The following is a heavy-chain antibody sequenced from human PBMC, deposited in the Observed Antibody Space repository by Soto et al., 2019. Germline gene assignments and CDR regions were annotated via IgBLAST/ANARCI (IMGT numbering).Heavy chain of an antibody. D-gene: IGHD1-26*01. J-gene: IGHJ4*02. CDR3: ARVGMQSGTYGR. Sequence: GGSLRLSCAASGFGFRSHWMSWVRQAPGEGLEWVANIKEDGSEKYYLDSVKGRFTISRDNANNLLYLQMNNLRAADTAVYYCARVGMQSGTYGRWGQGTLVTASS. V-gene: IGHV3-7*01. CDR2: IKEDGSEK. CDR1: GFGFRSHW.